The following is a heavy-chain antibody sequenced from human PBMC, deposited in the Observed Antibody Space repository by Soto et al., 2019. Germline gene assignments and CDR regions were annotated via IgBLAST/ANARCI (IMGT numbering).Heavy chain of an antibody. CDR2: IYHSGSP. D-gene: IGHD3-22*01. V-gene: IGHV4-59*01. CDR3: ARGPPNSI. Sequence: PSETLSLTCSVSGASISSNFWSWIRQPPGKGLEWIGYIYHSGSPYYNPSLKSRVTISVDRSKNQFSLKLSSVTAADTAVYNCARGPPNSIWGQGTLVTVSS. J-gene: IGHJ4*02. CDR1: GASISSNF.